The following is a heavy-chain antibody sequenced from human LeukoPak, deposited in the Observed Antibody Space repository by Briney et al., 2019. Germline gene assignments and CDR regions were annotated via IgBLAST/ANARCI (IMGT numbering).Heavy chain of an antibody. J-gene: IGHJ4*02. Sequence: SETLSLTCTVSGGSISSGGYYWSWIRQPPGKGLEWIGYIYYSGSTYYNPSLKSRVTISVDTSKNQFSLKLSSVTAADTAVYYCARGFIAVTGTFDYWGQGTLVTVSS. CDR1: GGSISSGGYY. CDR3: ARGFIAVTGTFDY. V-gene: IGHV4-30-4*08. D-gene: IGHD6-19*01. CDR2: IYYSGST.